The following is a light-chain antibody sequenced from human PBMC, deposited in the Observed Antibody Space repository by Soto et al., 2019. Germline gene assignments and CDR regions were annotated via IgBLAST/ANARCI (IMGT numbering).Light chain of an antibody. CDR1: SSDVGAYKY. CDR3: TSYVGNDIWV. Sequence: QSALTQPPSASGSPGQSVTISCTGTSSDVGAYKYVSWYQQYPGKAPKLMIYEVTKRPSGVPDRFSGSKSGNTASLTVSGLQAEDEADYYCTSYVGNDIWVFGGGIKVNVL. V-gene: IGLV2-8*01. J-gene: IGLJ3*02. CDR2: EVT.